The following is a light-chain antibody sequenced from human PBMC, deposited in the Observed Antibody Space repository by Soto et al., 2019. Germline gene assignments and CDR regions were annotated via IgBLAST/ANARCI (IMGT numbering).Light chain of an antibody. CDR3: SSYTSSSTWV. V-gene: IGLV2-14*01. Sequence: QSALTQPASASGSPGQSITISCTGTSSDVGGYNYVSWYQQHPGKAPKLMIYEVSNRPSGVSNRFSGSKSGNTASLTVFGLQAADEADYYCSSYTSSSTWVFGGGTKLTVL. CDR1: SSDVGGYNY. CDR2: EVS. J-gene: IGLJ3*02.